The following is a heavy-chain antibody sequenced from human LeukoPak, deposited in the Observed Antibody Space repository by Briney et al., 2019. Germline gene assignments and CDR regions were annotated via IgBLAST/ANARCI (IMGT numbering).Heavy chain of an antibody. V-gene: IGHV4-39*01. D-gene: IGHD3-22*01. CDR2: IYYSGST. Sequence: SETLSLTCTVSGGSISSSSYYWGWIRQPPGKGLEWVGSIYYSGSTYYNPSLKIRVTISVDTSKNQFSLKLSSVTAADTAVYYCARNFREISSGYYYPLDYWGQGTLVTVSS. CDR3: ARNFREISSGYYYPLDY. J-gene: IGHJ4*02. CDR1: GGSISSSSYY.